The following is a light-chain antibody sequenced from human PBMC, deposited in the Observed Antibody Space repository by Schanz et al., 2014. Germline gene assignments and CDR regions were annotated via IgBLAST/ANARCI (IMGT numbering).Light chain of an antibody. CDR1: QSLVFADGNTY. V-gene: IGKV2-30*01. CDR3: MKGTHWPWT. CDR2: YVS. Sequence: DVVMTQSPLSLPVTLGQPASISCRSSQSLVFADGNTYLSWFQQRPGQSPRRLIYYVSNRDSGVPDRFSGSGSGTDFTLKISRVEAEDVGVYYCMKGTHWPWTFGQGTKVEI. J-gene: IGKJ1*01.